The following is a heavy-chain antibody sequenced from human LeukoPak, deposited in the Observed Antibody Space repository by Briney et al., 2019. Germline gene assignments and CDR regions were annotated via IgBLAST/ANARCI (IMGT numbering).Heavy chain of an antibody. V-gene: IGHV3-30*02. CDR2: IRYDGSNK. Sequence: GGSLRLTCAASGFTFSSYGMHWVRQAPGKGLEWVAFIRYDGSNKYYADSVKGRFTISRDNSKDTLYLQMNSLRAEDTALYYCAREVDNSGNLWGFDYWGQGTLVTVSS. CDR1: GFTFSSYG. D-gene: IGHD3-10*01. CDR3: AREVDNSGNLWGFDY. J-gene: IGHJ4*02.